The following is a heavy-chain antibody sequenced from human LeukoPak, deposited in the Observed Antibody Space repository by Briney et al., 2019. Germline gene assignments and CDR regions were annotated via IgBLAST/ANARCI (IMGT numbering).Heavy chain of an antibody. CDR1: GFTFSSYA. V-gene: IGHV3-23*01. J-gene: IGHJ4*02. D-gene: IGHD5-18*01. CDR2: ISGSGSSP. CDR3: AKDHGDSYGYCSDY. Sequence: GGSLRLYCAASGFTFSSYAMSWVRQAPGKGLEWVSTISGSGSSPFYTASVKGRFTISRDNSKNTLYLQMDSLRAEDTAVYYCAKDHGDSYGYCSDYWGQGTLVTVSS.